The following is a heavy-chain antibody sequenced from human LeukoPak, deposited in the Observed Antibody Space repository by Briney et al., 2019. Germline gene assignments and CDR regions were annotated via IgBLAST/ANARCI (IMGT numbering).Heavy chain of an antibody. CDR2: ISSSSNYI. J-gene: IGHJ5*02. Sequence: GGSLRLSCAASGFTFSTYTMNWVRQAAGKGLEWVSSISSSSNYIYYAASVKGRSTISRDNLKKSLYLQMNSLRAEDTAVYYCATDPWGYTVTTGPWGQGTLVTVSS. D-gene: IGHD4-11*01. V-gene: IGHV3-21*01. CDR3: ATDPWGYTVTTGP. CDR1: GFTFSTYT.